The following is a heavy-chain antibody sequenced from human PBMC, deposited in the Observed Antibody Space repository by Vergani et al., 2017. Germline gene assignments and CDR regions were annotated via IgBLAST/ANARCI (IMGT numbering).Heavy chain of an antibody. D-gene: IGHD3-10*01. CDR2: IYTSGST. J-gene: IGHJ4*02. V-gene: IGHV4-61*02. CDR3: ASTSLYYGSGAIGY. CDR1: GVSISSGSYY. Sequence: QVQLQESGPGLVKPSQTLSLTCTVSGVSISSGSYYWSWIRQPAGKGLEWIGRIYTSGSTNYNPSLKSRVTISVDTSKNQFSLKLSSVTAADTAVYYCASTSLYYGSGAIGYWGQGTLVTVSS.